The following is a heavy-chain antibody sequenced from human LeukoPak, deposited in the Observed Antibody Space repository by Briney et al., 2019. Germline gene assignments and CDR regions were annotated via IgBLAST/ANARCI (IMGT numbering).Heavy chain of an antibody. CDR2: ISYDGSNK. D-gene: IGHD3-3*01. CDR1: GFTFSSYA. Sequence: GGSLRLSCAASGFTFSSYAMHWVRQAPGKGLEWVAVISYDGSNKYYADSVKGRFTISRDNSKNTLYLQMNSLRAEDTAVYYCARDRDTYYDFWSATTFDYWGRGTLVTVSS. CDR3: ARDRDTYYDFWSATTFDY. V-gene: IGHV3-30-3*01. J-gene: IGHJ2*01.